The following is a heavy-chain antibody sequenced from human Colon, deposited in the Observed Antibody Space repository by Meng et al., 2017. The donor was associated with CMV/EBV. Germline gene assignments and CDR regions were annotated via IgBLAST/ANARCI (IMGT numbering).Heavy chain of an antibody. D-gene: IGHD6-6*01. J-gene: IGHJ5*02. CDR1: GFSLPNNVKS. CDR2: IHGDDTE. V-gene: IGHV2-5*02. Sequence: FKESGPTLLKPLHTLPLTWTFSGFSLPNNVKSLGWIRQSPGKALEWLALIHGDDTEQYSPSLQSRLSATRDTSKNQVVLTLTDMDPVDTATYYCVHRYSSSSGEVSWGQGTLVTVSS. CDR3: VHRYSSSSGEVS.